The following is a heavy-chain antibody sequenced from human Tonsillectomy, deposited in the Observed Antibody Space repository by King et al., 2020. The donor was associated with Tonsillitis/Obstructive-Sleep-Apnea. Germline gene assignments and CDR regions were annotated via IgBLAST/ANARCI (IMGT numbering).Heavy chain of an antibody. CDR3: AREGGSGRYYFDY. CDR1: GFTFSSYA. CDR2: ISDDGSNK. J-gene: IGHJ4*02. D-gene: IGHD3-10*01. Sequence: VQLVESGGGVVQPGRSLRLSCAASGFTFSSYAMHWVRQAPGKGLEWVAVISDDGSNKYYADSVKGRFTISRDNSKNTLYLQMNSLRAEDTAVYYCAREGGSGRYYFDYWGQGTLVTVSP. V-gene: IGHV3-30*04.